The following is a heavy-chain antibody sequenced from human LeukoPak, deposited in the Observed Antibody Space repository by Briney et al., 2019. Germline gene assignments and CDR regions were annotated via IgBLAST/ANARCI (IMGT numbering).Heavy chain of an antibody. V-gene: IGHV1-69*01. CDR1: GGTFSSYA. D-gene: IGHD2-15*01. CDR2: IIPIFGTA. CDR3: ARDSIYEYCSGGSCLTLDY. Sequence: GASVKVSCKASGGTFSSYAISWVRQAPGQGLERMGGIIPIFGTANYAQKFQGRVTITADESTSTAYMELSSLRSEDTAVYYCARDSIYEYCSGGSCLTLDYWGQGTLVTVSS. J-gene: IGHJ4*02.